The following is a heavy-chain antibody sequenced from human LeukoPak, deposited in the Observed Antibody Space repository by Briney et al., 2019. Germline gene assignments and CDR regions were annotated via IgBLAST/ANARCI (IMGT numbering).Heavy chain of an antibody. CDR1: GYTFTSYW. CDR2: INPDGSST. Sequence: ASVKVSCKASGYTFTSYWIQWVRQAPGQGLEWMGLINPDGSSTAYAHRFQGRVTMTRDTSTSIVYMDFSSLRSEDTALYYCARAPRNSSTMLDYWGQGTLVTVSS. J-gene: IGHJ4*02. D-gene: IGHD6-13*01. V-gene: IGHV1-46*01. CDR3: ARAPRNSSTMLDY.